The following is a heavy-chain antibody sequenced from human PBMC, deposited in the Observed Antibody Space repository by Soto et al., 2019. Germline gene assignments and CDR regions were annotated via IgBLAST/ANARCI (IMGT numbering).Heavy chain of an antibody. Sequence: QVQLQQSGPGLVKPSQTLSLTCAISGDSVSSNSAAWNWIRQSPSRGLEWLGRTYYRSKWYNDYAGSVKSRIIFTPDISNNQFSLQLNSLTSEDTALYYCARVRMFGSFDYYGMDVWGQGTRVTVCS. D-gene: IGHD1-26*01. J-gene: IGHJ6*02. CDR2: TYYRSKWYN. CDR3: ARVRMFGSFDYYGMDV. V-gene: IGHV6-1*01. CDR1: GDSVSSNSAA.